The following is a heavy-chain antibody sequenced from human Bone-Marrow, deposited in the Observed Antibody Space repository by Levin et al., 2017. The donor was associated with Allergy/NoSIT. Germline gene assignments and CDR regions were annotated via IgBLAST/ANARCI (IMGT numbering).Heavy chain of an antibody. CDR2: IRSRAYSRTA. Sequence: GESLKISCTASGFNFGGYAMSWVRQAPGKGLEWLVFIRSRAYSRTAEYAASVKGRFTMSRDDSQNIAYLEMNDLRIEDTATYYCARNPPNVEMAATYFDSWGPGTLVTVSS. D-gene: IGHD5-24*01. CDR1: GFNFGGYA. V-gene: IGHV3-49*04. CDR3: ARNPPNVEMAATYFDS. J-gene: IGHJ4*02.